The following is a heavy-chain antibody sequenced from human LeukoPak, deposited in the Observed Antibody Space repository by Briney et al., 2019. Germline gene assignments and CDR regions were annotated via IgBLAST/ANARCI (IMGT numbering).Heavy chain of an antibody. CDR3: AKDYYDFWSGHGYFDY. V-gene: IGHV3-9*01. CDR2: ISWNSGSI. Sequence: PGRSLRLSCAASGFTFDGYAMHWVRQAPGKGLEWVSGISWNSGSIGYADSVKGRFTTSRDNAKNSLYLQMNSLRAEDTALYYCAKDYYDFWSGHGYFDYWGQGTLVTVSS. D-gene: IGHD3-3*01. J-gene: IGHJ4*02. CDR1: GFTFDGYA.